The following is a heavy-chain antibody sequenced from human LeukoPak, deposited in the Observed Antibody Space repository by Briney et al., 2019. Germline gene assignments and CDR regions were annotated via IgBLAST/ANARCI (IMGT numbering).Heavy chain of an antibody. CDR3: AKDISIGDPQRFFDL. CDR2: ISWNSGSI. J-gene: IGHJ2*01. D-gene: IGHD3-3*01. CDR1: GFTFDDYA. V-gene: IGHV3-9*01. Sequence: PGGSLRLSCAASGFTFDDYAIHWVRQAPGKGLEWVSGISWNSGSIAYADSVKGRFTISRDNAKNSLYLQMNSLRGEDTALYYCAKDISIGDPQRFFDLWGRGTLVTVSS.